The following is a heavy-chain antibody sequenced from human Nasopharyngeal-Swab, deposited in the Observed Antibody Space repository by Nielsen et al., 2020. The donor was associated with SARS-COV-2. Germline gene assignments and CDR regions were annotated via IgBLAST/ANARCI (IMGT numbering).Heavy chain of an antibody. CDR1: GFNFRHYA. V-gene: IGHV3-23*03. CDR2: IGTGGGRA. D-gene: IGHD2-15*01. Sequence: GESLKISCTASGFNFRHYAMSWVRLAPGKGPEWVSGIGTGGGRADYADSVKGRFTISRDNSKNTLYLQLNSLRVEDTAVYYCARNDNGLVIWYYYYMDVWGKGTTVTVTS. J-gene: IGHJ6*03. CDR3: ARNDNGLVIWYYYYMDV.